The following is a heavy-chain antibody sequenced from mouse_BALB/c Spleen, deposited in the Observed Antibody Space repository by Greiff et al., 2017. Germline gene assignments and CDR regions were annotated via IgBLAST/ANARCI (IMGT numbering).Heavy chain of an antibody. CDR1: GFSLTSYG. CDR3: ARNREAFAY. J-gene: IGHJ3*01. CDR2: IWSGGST. V-gene: IGHV2-2*02. Sequence: QVQLKQSGPGLVQPSQSLSITCTVSGFSLTSYGVHWVRQSPGKGLEWLGVIWSGGSTDYNAAFISRLSISKDNSKSQVFFKMNSLQANDTAIYYCARNREAFAYWGQGTLVTVSA. D-gene: IGHD3-3*01.